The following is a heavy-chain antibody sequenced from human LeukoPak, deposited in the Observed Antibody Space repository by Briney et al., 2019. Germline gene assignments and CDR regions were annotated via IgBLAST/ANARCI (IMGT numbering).Heavy chain of an antibody. CDR1: GFTFSSYA. V-gene: IGHV3-23*01. CDR3: AKVFGEYCSSTSCHFDY. D-gene: IGHD2-2*01. Sequence: PGGSLRLSCAASGFTFSSYAMSWVRQAPGKGLEWVSAISGSGGSTYYADSVKGRFTISRDNSKNTLYLQMNSLRAEDTAVYYCAKVFGEYCSSTSCHFDYWGQGTLVTVSS. J-gene: IGHJ4*02. CDR2: ISGSGGST.